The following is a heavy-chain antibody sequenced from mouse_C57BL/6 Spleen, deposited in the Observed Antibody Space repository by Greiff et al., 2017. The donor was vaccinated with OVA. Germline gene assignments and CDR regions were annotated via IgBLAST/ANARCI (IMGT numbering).Heavy chain of an antibody. Sequence: QVQLQQPGAELVRPGTSVKLSCKASGYTFTSYWMHWVKQRPGQGLEWIGVIDPSDSYTNYNQKFKGKATLTVDTSSSTAYMQLSSLTSEDSAVYYCAFYSNYDYWGQGASVTVAS. CDR3: AFYSNYDY. CDR1: GYTFTSYW. V-gene: IGHV1-59*01. CDR2: IDPSDSYT. D-gene: IGHD2-5*01. J-gene: IGHJ4*01.